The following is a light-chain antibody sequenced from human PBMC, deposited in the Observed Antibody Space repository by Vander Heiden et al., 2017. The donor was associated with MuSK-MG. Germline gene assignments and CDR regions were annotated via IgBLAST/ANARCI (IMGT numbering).Light chain of an antibody. CDR2: ENN. J-gene: IGLJ3*02. CDR3: GTWDGSLTAGV. Sequence: QSVLTQPPSVSGAPGQKVTISCTGSYSNIGRNYVACYQQVPGTAPKLLVYENNKRPSGIPDRFSGSESGTSATLAITGLQTGDEAHYYCGTWDGSLTAGVFGGGTKLTVL. CDR1: YSNIGRNY. V-gene: IGLV1-51*02.